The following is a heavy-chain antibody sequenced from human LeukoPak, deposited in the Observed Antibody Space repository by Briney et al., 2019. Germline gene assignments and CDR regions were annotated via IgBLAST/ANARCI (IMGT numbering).Heavy chain of an antibody. V-gene: IGHV3-21*01. J-gene: IGHJ4*02. CDR2: ISSSSSYI. CDR3: ARGSKDSSGYFFDY. CDR1: GFTFSSYS. D-gene: IGHD3-22*01. Sequence: GGSLRLSCAASGFTFSSYSMNWVRQAPGKGLEWVSSISSSSSYIYYADSVKGRFTISRDNAKNSLYLQMNSLRAEDTAVYYCARGSKDSSGYFFDYWGQGTLVTVSS.